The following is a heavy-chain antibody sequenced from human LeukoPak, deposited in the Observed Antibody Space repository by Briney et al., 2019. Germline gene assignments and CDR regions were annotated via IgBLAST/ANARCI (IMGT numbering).Heavy chain of an antibody. CDR3: ARAPIAVAGTRQPVDY. D-gene: IGHD6-19*01. CDR2: ISGSGDST. Sequence: GGSLRLSCATSGFTFSSYAMSWVRQAPGKGLEWVSAISGSGDSTYYADSVKGRYTISRDNSKNTLYLQMNSLRAEDTAVYYCARAPIAVAGTRQPVDYWGQGTLVTVSS. CDR1: GFTFSSYA. J-gene: IGHJ4*02. V-gene: IGHV3-23*01.